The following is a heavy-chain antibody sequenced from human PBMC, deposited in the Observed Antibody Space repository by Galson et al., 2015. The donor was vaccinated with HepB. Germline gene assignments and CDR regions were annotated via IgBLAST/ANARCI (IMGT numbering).Heavy chain of an antibody. CDR2: INANSGGT. V-gene: IGHV1-2*04. D-gene: IGHD2-15*01. J-gene: IGHJ4*02. CDR3: ARGYCTGGNCYNFDY. CDR1: GYTFTDYY. Sequence: SVKVSCKASGYTFTDYYLHWVRQAPEQGLEWMGWINANSGGTNYAQKYQGWVTMTRDTSISTAYMELSRLRSDDTAVYYCARGYCTGGNCYNFDYWGQGTLVTVPS.